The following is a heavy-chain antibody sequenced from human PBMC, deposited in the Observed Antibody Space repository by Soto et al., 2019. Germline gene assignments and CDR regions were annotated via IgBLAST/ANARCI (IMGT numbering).Heavy chain of an antibody. V-gene: IGHV5-51*01. Sequence: GEYLQISYKGSGYSFTSYWIGWVRQMPGKGLEWMGIIYPGDSDTRYSPSFQGQVTISADKSISTAYLQWSSLKASDTAMYYCARRRVDYDYEDPDAFHSSGQGTRLTV. D-gene: IGHD3-16*01. CDR3: ARRRVDYDYEDPDAFHS. CDR2: IYPGDSDT. J-gene: IGHJ3*02. CDR1: GYSFTSYW.